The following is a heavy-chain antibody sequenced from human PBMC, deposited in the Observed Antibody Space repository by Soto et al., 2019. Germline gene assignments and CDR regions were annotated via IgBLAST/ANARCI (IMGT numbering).Heavy chain of an antibody. CDR3: ARHLWRRELRYNRFEP. Sequence: PSETLSLTCTVSGGSISSSSYYWGWIRQPPWKGLEWIGSIYYSGSTYYNPSLKSRVTISVDTSKNQFSLKLSSVTAADTAVYYCARHLWRRELRYNRFEPWGQGXLVTVYS. J-gene: IGHJ5*02. D-gene: IGHD1-26*01. V-gene: IGHV4-39*01. CDR1: GGSISSSSYY. CDR2: IYYSGST.